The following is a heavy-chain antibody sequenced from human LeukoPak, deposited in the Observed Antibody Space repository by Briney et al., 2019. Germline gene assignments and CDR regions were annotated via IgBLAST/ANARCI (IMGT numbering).Heavy chain of an antibody. V-gene: IGHV3-43*01. CDR3: AKDIYAKGAVGAFDY. D-gene: IGHD1-26*01. CDR1: GFTFDDYT. CDR2: ISWDGDST. J-gene: IGHJ4*02. Sequence: GGSLRLSCAASGFTFDDYTMHWVRQAPGKGLEWVSLISWDGDSTYYADSVKGRFTISRDNSKNSLYLQMNSLTTEDSALYYCAKDIYAKGAVGAFDYWGQGTLVTVSS.